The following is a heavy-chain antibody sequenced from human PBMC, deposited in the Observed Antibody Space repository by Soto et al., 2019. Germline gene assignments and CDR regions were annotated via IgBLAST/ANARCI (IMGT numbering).Heavy chain of an antibody. CDR3: ARVITGTDVFDI. V-gene: IGHV4-59*01. CDR2: IYNNGGT. D-gene: IGHD1-20*01. CDR1: GGSIKSDV. Sequence: LSLTCSFSGGSIKSDVWSWLRQPPGKGLEWIGYIYNNGGTNYNPSLMSRVTISRDTSQNHFSLTLSSVTASDTAVYYCARVITGTDVFDIWGRGTMVTVSS. J-gene: IGHJ3*02.